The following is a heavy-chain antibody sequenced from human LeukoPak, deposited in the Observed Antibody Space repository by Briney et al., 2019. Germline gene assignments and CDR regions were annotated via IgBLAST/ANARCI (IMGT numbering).Heavy chain of an antibody. J-gene: IGHJ6*03. CDR3: ARGLRPAAGPNYYYYYMDV. D-gene: IGHD6-13*01. Sequence: ASVKVSCKASGGSFSSYAIRWVRQAPGEGLEWMGGIIHIFGTANYAQKFQGRVTITADKSTSTAYMELSSLRSEDTAVYYCARGLRPAAGPNYYYYYMDVWGKGTTVTVSS. CDR2: IIHIFGTA. V-gene: IGHV1-69*06. CDR1: GGSFSSYA.